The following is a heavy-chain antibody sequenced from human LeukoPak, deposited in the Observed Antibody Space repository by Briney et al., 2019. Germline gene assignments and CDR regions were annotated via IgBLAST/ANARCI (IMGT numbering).Heavy chain of an antibody. J-gene: IGHJ6*03. D-gene: IGHD2-2*02. V-gene: IGHV1-69*13. Sequence: SVKVSCKASGGTFSSYAISWVRQAPGQGLEWMGRIIPIFGTANYAQKFQGRVTITADESTSTAYMELSSLRSEDTAVYYCARVVPAAIGGYYYYYYYMDVWGKGTTVTVSS. CDR2: IIPIFGTA. CDR1: GGTFSSYA. CDR3: ARVVPAAIGGYYYYYYYMDV.